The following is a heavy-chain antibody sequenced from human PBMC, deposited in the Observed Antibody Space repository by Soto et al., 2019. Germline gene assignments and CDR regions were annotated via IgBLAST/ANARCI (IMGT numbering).Heavy chain of an antibody. CDR2: IIPIFGTE. CDR1: GGTFSSYA. CDR3: VRDKIPYCSSTSCYKVGSYYYYGMDV. V-gene: IGHV1-69*06. D-gene: IGHD2-2*02. J-gene: IGHJ6*02. Sequence: QVQLVQSGAEVKKPGSSLKVSCKASGGTFSSYAISWVRQAPGQGRVWMVGIIPIFGTENYAQKFQGRVMITADKSTRSAYMELISLRSEDTAVYYWVRDKIPYCSSTSCYKVGSYYYYGMDVWGQGTTVTVAS.